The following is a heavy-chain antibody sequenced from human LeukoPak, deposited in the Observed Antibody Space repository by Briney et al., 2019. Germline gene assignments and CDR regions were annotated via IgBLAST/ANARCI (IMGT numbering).Heavy chain of an antibody. J-gene: IGHJ6*03. CDR3: ASVGSQVTPYYYYYYYMDV. V-gene: IGHV1-2*02. CDR2: INPNSGGT. D-gene: IGHD2-21*02. CDR1: GYTFTGYY. Sequence: ASVKVSCKASGYTFTGYYMHWVRQAPGQGLEWMGWINPNSGGTNYAQKFQGRVTMTRDTSISTAYMELSRLRSDDTAVYYCASVGSQVTPYYYYYYYMDVWGKGTTVTISS.